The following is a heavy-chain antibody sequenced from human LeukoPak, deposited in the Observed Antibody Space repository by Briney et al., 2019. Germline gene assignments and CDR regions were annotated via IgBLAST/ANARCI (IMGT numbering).Heavy chain of an antibody. Sequence: ASVKVSCKASGYAFVTFGISWVRQAPGQGLEWMGWMSTYHGSTNYAQKFQGRVTMTTDTSTNTVYMELRNLGSDDTAVYYCGRDGGSYYGYYYYYMDVWGKGTTVTVSS. D-gene: IGHD1-26*01. CDR2: MSTYHGST. J-gene: IGHJ6*03. V-gene: IGHV1-18*01. CDR3: GRDGGSYYGYYYYYMDV. CDR1: GYAFVTFG.